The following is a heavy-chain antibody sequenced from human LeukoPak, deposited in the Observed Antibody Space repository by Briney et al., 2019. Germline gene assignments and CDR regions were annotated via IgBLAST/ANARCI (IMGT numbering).Heavy chain of an antibody. Sequence: PGGSLRLSCAASGFTFSSYSMNWVHQAPGKGLEWVSYISSSSSTIYYADSVKGRFTISRDNAKNSLYLQMNSLRAEDTAVYYCASLRLGELSLYGAFDYWGQGTLVTVSS. CDR2: ISSSSSTI. CDR1: GFTFSSYS. D-gene: IGHD3-16*02. J-gene: IGHJ4*02. V-gene: IGHV3-48*01. CDR3: ASLRLGELSLYGAFDY.